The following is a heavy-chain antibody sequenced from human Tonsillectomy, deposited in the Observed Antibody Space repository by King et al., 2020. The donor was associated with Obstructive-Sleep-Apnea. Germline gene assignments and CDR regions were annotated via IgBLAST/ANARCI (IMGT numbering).Heavy chain of an antibody. CDR3: ARLGGDSAMVMVPLDY. V-gene: IGHV5-51*01. Sequence: FQLVQSGAEVKKPGESLKISCKGSGYTFTSYWIAWVRQMPGKGLEWMGIIYPGDSRSRFSPSFEGQITISADKSIGTAYLQWSSLKASDTAMYYCARLGGDSAMVMVPLDYWGQGTLVTVST. CDR2: IYPGDSRS. D-gene: IGHD5-18*01. CDR1: GYTFTSYW. J-gene: IGHJ4*02.